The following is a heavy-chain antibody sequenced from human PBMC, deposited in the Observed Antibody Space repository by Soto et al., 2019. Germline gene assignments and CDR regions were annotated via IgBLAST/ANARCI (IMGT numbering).Heavy chain of an antibody. CDR3: ASGLWFGELLINY. J-gene: IGHJ4*02. V-gene: IGHV4-30-4*01. D-gene: IGHD3-10*01. Sequence: SETLSLTCTVSGGSISSGDYYWSWIRQPPGKGLEWIGYIYYSGSTYYNPSLKSRVTISVDTSKNQFSLKLSSVTAADTAVYYCASGLWFGELLINYWGQGTLVTVSS. CDR1: GGSISSGDYY. CDR2: IYYSGST.